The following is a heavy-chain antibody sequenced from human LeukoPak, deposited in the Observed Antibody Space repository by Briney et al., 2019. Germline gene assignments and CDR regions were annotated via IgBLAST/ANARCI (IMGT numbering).Heavy chain of an antibody. V-gene: IGHV1-18*01. CDR3: ARARKRGYSGYPNFDY. D-gene: IGHD5-12*01. CDR1: LDTPSIYG. CDR2: VSAYKGNT. Sequence: ASEKVSPEVSLDTPSIYGIRCVPDTPGEGRVRGGWVSAYKGNTNYAQKLQGRVTVTTDTCTSTAYMELRSLRSDDTAVYYCARARKRGYSGYPNFDYWGQGTLVTVSS. J-gene: IGHJ4*02.